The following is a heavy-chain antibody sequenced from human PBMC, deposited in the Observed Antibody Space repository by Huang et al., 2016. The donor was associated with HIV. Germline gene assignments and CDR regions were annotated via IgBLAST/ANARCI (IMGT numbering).Heavy chain of an antibody. V-gene: IGHV4-34*01. CDR1: GGSFSGYY. Sequence: QVQLQQWGAGLLKPSETLSLTCAVYGGSFSGYYWSWLRQSPGKGLEWIGEINHSGSTNYNPSLKSLLTISVDTSKNQFSLKLSSVTAADTAVYYCARERMMSWLDDHDAFDIWGQGTMVTVSS. CDR3: ARERMMSWLDDHDAFDI. D-gene: IGHD1-1*01. J-gene: IGHJ3*02. CDR2: INHSGST.